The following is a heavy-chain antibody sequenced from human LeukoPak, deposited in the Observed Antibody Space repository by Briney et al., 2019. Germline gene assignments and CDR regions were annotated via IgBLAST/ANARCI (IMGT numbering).Heavy chain of an antibody. CDR3: ARGSSGYYYFDY. CDR2: INPNSGGT. Sequence: ASVKVSCKASGYTFTGYYMHWVRQAPGQGLERMGWINPNSGGTNYAQKFQGRVTMTRDTSISTAYMELSRLRSDDTAVYYCARGSSGYYYFDYWGQGTLVTVSS. J-gene: IGHJ4*02. CDR1: GYTFTGYY. V-gene: IGHV1-2*02. D-gene: IGHD3-22*01.